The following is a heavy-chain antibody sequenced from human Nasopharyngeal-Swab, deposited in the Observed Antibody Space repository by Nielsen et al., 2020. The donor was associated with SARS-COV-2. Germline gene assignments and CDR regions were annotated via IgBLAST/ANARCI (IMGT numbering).Heavy chain of an antibody. V-gene: IGHV3-33*01. CDR2: IWYDGSNK. J-gene: IGHJ4*02. Sequence: GESLKISCAASGFTFSSYGMHWVRQAPGKGLEWVAVIWYDGSNKYYADSVKGRFTISRDNSKNTLYLQMNSLRAEDTAVYYCAREFRRYSSSWPFDYWGQGTLVTVSS. D-gene: IGHD6-13*01. CDR3: AREFRRYSSSWPFDY. CDR1: GFTFSSYG.